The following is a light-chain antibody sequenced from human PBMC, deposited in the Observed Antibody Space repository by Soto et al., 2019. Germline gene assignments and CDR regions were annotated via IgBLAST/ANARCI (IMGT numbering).Light chain of an antibody. Sequence: EIVMTQSPATLSLSSGERAPLSCRASQSVSSNLAWYQQKPGQAPRLLIYGASTRATGIPARFSGSGSGTEFTLTISSLQSEDFAVYYCQQYNNWPITFGQGTRLEIK. CDR3: QQYNNWPIT. V-gene: IGKV3-15*01. CDR2: GAS. J-gene: IGKJ5*01. CDR1: QSVSSN.